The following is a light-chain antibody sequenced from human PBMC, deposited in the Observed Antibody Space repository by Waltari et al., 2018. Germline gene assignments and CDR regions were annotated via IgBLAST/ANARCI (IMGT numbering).Light chain of an antibody. J-gene: IGLJ1*01. Sequence: SFELTQPPSMSVSPGQTARITCSGDALPSQYVYWYQQRPGQAPILIIDKDTERPSGNAERFSGSTSGTTVTLTISGVQAEDEADYYCQSTDSSVTYVFGTGTKVTVL. V-gene: IGLV3-25*03. CDR1: ALPSQY. CDR3: QSTDSSVTYV. CDR2: KDT.